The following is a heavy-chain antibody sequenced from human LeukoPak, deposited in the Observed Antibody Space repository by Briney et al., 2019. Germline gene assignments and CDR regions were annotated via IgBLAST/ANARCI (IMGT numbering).Heavy chain of an antibody. J-gene: IGHJ6*02. D-gene: IGHD6-13*01. Sequence: GGSLRLSCAASGFTFSSYAMSWVRQAPGKGLEWVSAISGSGGSTYYADSVKGRFTISRDNSKNTLYLQMNSLRAEDTAVYYCAKDRAAAGTGVRDYYYYYGMDVWAKGPRSPSP. CDR1: GFTFSSYA. V-gene: IGHV3-23*01. CDR3: AKDRAAAGTGVRDYYYYYGMDV. CDR2: ISGSGGST.